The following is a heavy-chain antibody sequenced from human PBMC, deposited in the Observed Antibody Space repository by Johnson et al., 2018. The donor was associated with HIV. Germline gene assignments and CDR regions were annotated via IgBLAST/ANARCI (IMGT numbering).Heavy chain of an antibody. J-gene: IGHJ3*02. V-gene: IGHV3-30*03. Sequence: QMLLVESGGGVVQPGRSLRLSCAASGFTFSSYGMHWVRQAPGKGLEWVSVISYDGSNKNYADSVKGRFTISRDNSKNTLYLQMNSLRAGDTAVYYCASLYSGYDNDAFDIWGQGTMVTVSS. CDR2: ISYDGSNK. CDR3: ASLYSGYDNDAFDI. D-gene: IGHD5-12*01. CDR1: GFTFSSYG.